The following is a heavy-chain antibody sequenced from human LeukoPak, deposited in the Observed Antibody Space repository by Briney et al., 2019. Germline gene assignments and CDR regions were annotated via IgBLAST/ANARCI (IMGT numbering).Heavy chain of an antibody. CDR1: GFTFSIYS. CDR3: AREEQVTIMDV. Sequence: GGSLRLSCAAPGFTFSIYSMHWVRQAPGKGLEWLSSISSSSSYIYYTDSVKGRFTISRDNAKNSLYLQMNSLRAEDTAMYYCAREEQVTIMDVWGQGTTVTVSS. J-gene: IGHJ6*02. CDR2: ISSSSSYI. V-gene: IGHV3-21*01. D-gene: IGHD4-23*01.